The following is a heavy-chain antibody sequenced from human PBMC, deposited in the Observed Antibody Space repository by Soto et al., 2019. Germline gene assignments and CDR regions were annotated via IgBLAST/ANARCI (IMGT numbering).Heavy chain of an antibody. CDR2: IYYSGST. J-gene: IGHJ6*02. D-gene: IGHD6-13*01. V-gene: IGHV4-59*01. CDR3: ARDRGSTRTYYYGMDV. CDR1: GGSISSYY. Sequence: QVQLQESGPGLVKPSETLSLTCTVSGGSISSYYWSWIRQPPGKGLEWIGYIYYSGSTNYNPSLKNRVTISVDTSTNQFSLKLSSVTAADTAVYYCARDRGSTRTYYYGMDVWGQGTTVTVSS.